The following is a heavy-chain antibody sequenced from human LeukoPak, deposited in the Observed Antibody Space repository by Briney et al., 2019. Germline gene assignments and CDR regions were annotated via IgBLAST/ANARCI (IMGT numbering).Heavy chain of an antibody. Sequence: KSSETLSLTCTVSGGSISSSNWWSWVRQPPGKGLEWIGEIYHSGSTNYNPSLKSRVTISVDKSKNQFSLKLSSVTAADTAVYYCARDLAVLRRRNAFDIWGQGTMVTVSS. CDR3: ARDLAVLRRRNAFDI. J-gene: IGHJ3*02. V-gene: IGHV4-4*02. CDR1: GGSISSSNW. D-gene: IGHD4/OR15-4a*01. CDR2: IYHSGST.